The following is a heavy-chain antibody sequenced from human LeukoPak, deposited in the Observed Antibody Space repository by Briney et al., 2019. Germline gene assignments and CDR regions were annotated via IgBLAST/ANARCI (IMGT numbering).Heavy chain of an antibody. J-gene: IGHJ3*02. D-gene: IGHD4-17*01. CDR2: ISYDGSNK. V-gene: IGHV3-30*18. CDR1: GFTFSHYW. CDR3: AKMRTPTAHSGDAFDI. Sequence: GGSLRLSCAASGFTFSHYWMHWVRQAPGKGLEWVAVISYDGSNKYYVDSVKGRFTISRDNSKNTLNLQMNSLRAEDTAVYYCAKMRTPTAHSGDAFDIWGQGTMVTVSS.